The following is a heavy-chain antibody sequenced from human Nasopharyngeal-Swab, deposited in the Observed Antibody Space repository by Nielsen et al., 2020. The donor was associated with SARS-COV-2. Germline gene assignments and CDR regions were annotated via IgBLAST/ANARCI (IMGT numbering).Heavy chain of an antibody. CDR1: RFTFNSYW. CDR3: AKDGGTIFDY. V-gene: IGHV3-7*01. J-gene: IGHJ4*02. CDR2: IKQDGSEK. Sequence: GESLKISCAASRFTFNSYWMSWVRQAPGKGLEWVASIKQDGSEKYYVDSVKGRFTISRDNSKNTLYLQMNSLRAEDTAVYYCAKDGGTIFDYWGQGTLVTVSS. D-gene: IGHD3-16*01.